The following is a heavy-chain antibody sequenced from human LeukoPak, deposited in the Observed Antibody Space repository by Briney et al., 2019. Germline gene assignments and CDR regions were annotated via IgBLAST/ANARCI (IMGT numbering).Heavy chain of an antibody. Sequence: SETLSLTCTVSGGSISSGGYYWSWIRQHPGKGLEWIGYIYYSGSTYYNPSLKSRVTISVDTSKNQFSLKLSSVTAADTAVYYCAREVRRDGYNLFDYWGQGTLATVSS. J-gene: IGHJ4*02. CDR2: IYYSGST. CDR3: AREVRRDGYNLFDY. V-gene: IGHV4-31*03. CDR1: GGSISSGGYY. D-gene: IGHD5-24*01.